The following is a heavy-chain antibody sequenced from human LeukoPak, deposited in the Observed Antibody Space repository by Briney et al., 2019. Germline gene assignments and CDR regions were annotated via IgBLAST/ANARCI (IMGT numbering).Heavy chain of an antibody. CDR1: GGSFSSYY. V-gene: IGHV4-59*01. J-gene: IGHJ4*02. CDR2: IYYSGST. CDR3: ARGAAAGTWSYYFDY. D-gene: IGHD6-13*01. Sequence: SETLSLTCTVSGGSFSSYYWSWLRQPPGKGLEGIGYIYYSGSTNYNPSLKSRVTISVDTSKNQFSLMLSSVTAADTAVYYCARGAAAGTWSYYFDYWGQGTLVTVSS.